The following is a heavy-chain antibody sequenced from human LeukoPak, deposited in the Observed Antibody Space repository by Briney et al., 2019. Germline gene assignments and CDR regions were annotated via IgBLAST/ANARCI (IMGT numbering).Heavy chain of an antibody. V-gene: IGHV1-2*02. CDR3: ATYYDSGVHAFHI. CDR2: INPNSGGT. D-gene: IGHD3-22*01. J-gene: IGHJ3*02. CDR1: GYTFTGYY. Sequence: GASVKVSCKASGYTFTGYYMHWVRQAPGQGLEWMGWINPNSGGTNYAQKFQGRVTMTRDTSISTAYMDLNRLTSDDTAVYYCATYYDSGVHAFHIWGQGTMVTVSS.